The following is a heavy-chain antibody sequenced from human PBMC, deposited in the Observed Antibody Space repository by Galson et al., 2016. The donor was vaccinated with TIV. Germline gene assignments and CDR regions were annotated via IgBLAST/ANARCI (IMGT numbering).Heavy chain of an antibody. D-gene: IGHD3-3*01. CDR1: GFSFSNYA. Sequence: SLRLSCAASGFSFSNYAMSWVRQAPGRGLEWVSGIGGSGGSPNYGDSVKGGFTISRDNSKKILYLQMNSLRAEDTAVYYCAKRPIITIFGAGSNYCDSWGQGTLVTVSS. J-gene: IGHJ4*02. V-gene: IGHV3-23*01. CDR2: IGGSGGSP. CDR3: AKRPIITIFGAGSNYCDS.